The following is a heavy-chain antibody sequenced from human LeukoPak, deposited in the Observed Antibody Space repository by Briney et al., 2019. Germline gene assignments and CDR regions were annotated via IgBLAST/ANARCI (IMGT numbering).Heavy chain of an antibody. D-gene: IGHD3-22*01. CDR3: ARRSGVLDSRDSRYYFDH. V-gene: IGHV4-59*11. J-gene: IGHJ4*02. Sequence: TSETLSLTCIISAGSISSHYWSWIRQPPGKGLEYIGYIYYSGSTDYNPSLKSRVTISLDTSKNQFSLNLTSVTAADTAVYYCARRSGVLDSRDSRYYFDHWGQGTLVSVST. CDR2: IYYSGST. CDR1: AGSISSHY.